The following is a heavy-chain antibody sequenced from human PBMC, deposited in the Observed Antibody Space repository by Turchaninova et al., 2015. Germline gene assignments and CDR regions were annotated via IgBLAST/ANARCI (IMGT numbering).Heavy chain of an antibody. V-gene: IGHV6-1*01. J-gene: IGHJ4*02. Sequence: QVQLQQSGPGLVKPSQTLSLTCVLSGDSVSSNSAAWTWIRQSPSSGLEWLGRTYYRSEWNNDYAVSVKSRITINTDTSKNQFSVQLNSVTPEDTAVYYCARGTGGFDYWGQGTLVTVSS. CDR1: GDSVSSNSAA. CDR2: TYYRSEWNN. D-gene: IGHD7-27*01. CDR3: ARGTGGFDY.